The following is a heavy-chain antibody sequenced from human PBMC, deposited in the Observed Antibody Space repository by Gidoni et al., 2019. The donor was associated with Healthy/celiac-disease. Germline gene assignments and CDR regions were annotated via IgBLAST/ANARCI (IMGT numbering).Heavy chain of an antibody. CDR1: GFTFSSYA. CDR3: AKDHSGYSSSWDIDY. D-gene: IGHD6-13*01. Sequence: EVQLLESGGGLVQPGGSLRLSCAASGFTFSSYAMGWVRQAPGKGLEWVSAISGSGGSTYHADSVKGRFTISRDNSKNTLYLQMNSLRAEDTAVYYCAKDHSGYSSSWDIDYWGQGTLVTVSS. CDR2: ISGSGGST. V-gene: IGHV3-23*01. J-gene: IGHJ4*02.